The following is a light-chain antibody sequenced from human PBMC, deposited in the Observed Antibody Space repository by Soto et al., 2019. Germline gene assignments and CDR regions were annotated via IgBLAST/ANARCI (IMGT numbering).Light chain of an antibody. J-gene: IGKJ1*01. CDR1: QSISSF. Sequence: DIQMTQSPSSLSASVGERVSVSCRASQSISSFLNWYQQRPGEAPKLLIYAASSLQSGVPSRFSGSGSGADFTLTIGSLQPEDFATYYCRQSYTTPRTFGQGTKVEVK. V-gene: IGKV1-39*01. CDR2: AAS. CDR3: RQSYTTPRT.